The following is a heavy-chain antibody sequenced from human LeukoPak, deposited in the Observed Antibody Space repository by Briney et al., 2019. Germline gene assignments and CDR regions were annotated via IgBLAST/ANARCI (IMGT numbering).Heavy chain of an antibody. Sequence: GGSLRLSCAASGFTFSSYNMNWVRQAPGKGLEWVSSISSSSNYIYYADSVKGRFTISRDNAKNSLYLQMNSLRAEDTAVYYCATFIGMFRGYFDYWGLGTLVTVSS. D-gene: IGHD3-10*01. CDR3: ATFIGMFRGYFDY. CDR1: GFTFSSYN. CDR2: ISSSSNYI. V-gene: IGHV3-21*01. J-gene: IGHJ4*02.